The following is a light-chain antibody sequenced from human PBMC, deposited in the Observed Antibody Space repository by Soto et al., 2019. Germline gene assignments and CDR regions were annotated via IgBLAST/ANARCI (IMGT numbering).Light chain of an antibody. V-gene: IGKV3-15*01. CDR1: QSSSSS. CDR2: GAS. CDR3: HQGHNWPLT. J-gene: IGKJ2*01. Sequence: EIVITQAPATLSVSPGERATLSCRASQSSSSSLAWYQQKPGQPPRLLIYGASTRATGGPARFTGSGSGSDFTLTISGLQSEDFAVYYCHQGHNWPLTFGQGTRLEI.